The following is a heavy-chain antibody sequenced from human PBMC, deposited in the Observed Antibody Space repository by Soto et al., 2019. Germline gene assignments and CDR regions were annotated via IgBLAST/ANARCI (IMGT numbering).Heavy chain of an antibody. D-gene: IGHD3-10*01. CDR2: IYYSGST. J-gene: IGHJ6*02. V-gene: IGHV4-31*02. Sequence: WIWIRQHPGKGLEWIGYIYYSGSTYYNPSLKSRVTISVDTPKKQFSLKLSSVTAADTAVYYCTRDYYFGSGYYYGMDVWGPGTTVTVSS. CDR3: TRDYYFGSGYYYGMDV.